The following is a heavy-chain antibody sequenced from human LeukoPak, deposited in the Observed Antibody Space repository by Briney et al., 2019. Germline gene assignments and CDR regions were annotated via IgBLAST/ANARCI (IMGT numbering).Heavy chain of an antibody. CDR2: IPYDGSNK. J-gene: IGHJ4*02. D-gene: IGHD1-14*01. CDR3: ARREVYFDY. CDR1: GFTFSSYG. Sequence: GGSLRLSCAASGFTFSSYGMHWDRQAPGRGLEWVAFIPYDGSNKYYADSVKGRFTISRDNSKNTLYLQMNSLRAEDTAVYYCARREVYFDYWGQGTLVTVSS. V-gene: IGHV3-30*02.